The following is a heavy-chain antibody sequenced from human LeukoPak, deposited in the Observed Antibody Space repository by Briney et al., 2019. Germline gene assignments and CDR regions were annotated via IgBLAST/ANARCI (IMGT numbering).Heavy chain of an antibody. CDR2: MNPNSGNT. D-gene: IGHD5-12*01. Sequence: ASVKVSCKASGYTFTSYDINWVRQATGQGLEWMGWMNPNSGNTGYAQKFQGRVTMTRNTSISTAYMELSSLRSEDTAVYYCAREGGYSGYDDYGNYYYGMDVWGQGTTVTVSS. V-gene: IGHV1-8*01. CDR1: GYTFTSYD. CDR3: AREGGYSGYDDYGNYYYGMDV. J-gene: IGHJ6*02.